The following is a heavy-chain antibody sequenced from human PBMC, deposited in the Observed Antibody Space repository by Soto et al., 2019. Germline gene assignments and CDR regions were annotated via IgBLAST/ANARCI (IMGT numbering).Heavy chain of an antibody. CDR2: INPSGGST. Sequence: GASVKVSCKASGYTFTSYYMHWVRQAPGQGLEWMGIINPSGGSTSYAQKFQGRVTMTRDTSTSTVYMELSSLRSEDTAVYYCARDLGGAVAGTWHPYGMDVWGQGTTVTVSS. CDR1: GYTFTSYY. CDR3: ARDLGGAVAGTWHPYGMDV. D-gene: IGHD6-19*01. J-gene: IGHJ6*02. V-gene: IGHV1-46*01.